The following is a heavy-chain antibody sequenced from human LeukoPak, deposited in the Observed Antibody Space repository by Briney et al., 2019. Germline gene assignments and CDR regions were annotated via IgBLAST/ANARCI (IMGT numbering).Heavy chain of an antibody. Sequence: SSETLSLTCIVSGDSISSYYWSWIRQPPGKGLEWIGRISYSGGTNYNPSLKSRVAISVDTSKNQFSLKLSSVTAADTAVYYCARNHEGSSWYMGYWGQGTLVTVSS. V-gene: IGHV4-59*01. D-gene: IGHD6-13*01. CDR1: GDSISSYY. J-gene: IGHJ4*02. CDR3: ARNHEGSSWYMGY. CDR2: ISYSGGT.